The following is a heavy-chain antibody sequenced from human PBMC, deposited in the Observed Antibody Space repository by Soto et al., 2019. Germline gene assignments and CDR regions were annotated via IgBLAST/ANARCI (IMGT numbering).Heavy chain of an antibody. V-gene: IGHV4-39*02. J-gene: IGHJ4*02. CDR2: IFYNGNT. Sequence: QLQLQESGPGLVKPSETLSLSCTVSGGAVSSSNYYWGWIRQPPGKGLEWIGSIFYNGNTYHNPSLKSRVTISIDTSENQFSLRVRSVIVTDTAVYYCARVPIGGLTAISDNWGQGALVTVS. D-gene: IGHD3-3*01. CDR1: GGAVSSSNYY. CDR3: ARVPIGGLTAISDN.